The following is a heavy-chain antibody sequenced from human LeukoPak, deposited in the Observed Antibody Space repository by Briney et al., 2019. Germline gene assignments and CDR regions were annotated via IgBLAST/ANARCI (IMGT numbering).Heavy chain of an antibody. V-gene: IGHV4-59*01. J-gene: IGHJ5*02. D-gene: IGHD3-10*01. CDR2: IYYSGST. Sequence: KPSETLSLTCTVSGGSISSYYWSWLRQPPGKGLEWIGYIYYSGSTNYNPSLKSRVTISVDTSKNQFSLKLSSVAAADTAVYYCARERSYYDNWFDPWGQGTLVTVSS. CDR1: GGSISSYY. CDR3: ARERSYYDNWFDP.